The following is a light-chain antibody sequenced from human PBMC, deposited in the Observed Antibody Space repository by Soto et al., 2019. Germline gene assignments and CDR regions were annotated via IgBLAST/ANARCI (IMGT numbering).Light chain of an antibody. V-gene: IGLV2-14*03. J-gene: IGLJ1*01. Sequence: QSALTQPASVSGSPGQSITISCTGTSSDIGHYDYVSWYQQHPGKAPKLMIYDVSNRPSGVSDRFSGSKSGNTASLTISGLRTEDEAEYYCSSYTSNNSFYVFGTGTKLTVL. CDR1: SSDIGHYDY. CDR3: SSYTSNNSFYV. CDR2: DVS.